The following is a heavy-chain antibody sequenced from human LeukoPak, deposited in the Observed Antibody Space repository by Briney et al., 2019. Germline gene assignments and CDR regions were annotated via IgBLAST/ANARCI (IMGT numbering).Heavy chain of an antibody. CDR2: ISSSSSSI. CDR1: GFTFSSYW. V-gene: IGHV3-23*01. Sequence: GLSLSLSCAASGFTFSSYWMSWVSQAPRRGREWVSSISSSSSSIYYANTVKGRFPISRDNSKNTLYLQMNSLRAEDTAVYYCAKDNPVGGYSLDPDYWGQGTLVTVSS. CDR3: AKDNPVGGYSLDPDY. D-gene: IGHD5-18*01. J-gene: IGHJ4*02.